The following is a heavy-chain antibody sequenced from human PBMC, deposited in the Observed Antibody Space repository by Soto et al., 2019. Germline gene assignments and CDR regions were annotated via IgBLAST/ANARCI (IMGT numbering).Heavy chain of an antibody. V-gene: IGHV3-23*01. CDR1: GFTFNNYA. CDR2: ISGSGDTA. CDR3: TKRVVVAPTPSGKGYYFDL. D-gene: IGHD2-15*01. Sequence: PGGSLRLSCAASGFTFNNYAMTWVRQAPGKGLEWVSAISGSGDTAYYADSVRGRFTISRDNSKNTLYLQLNSLRTEDTAVYYCTKRVVVAPTPSGKGYYFDLWGQGKLVTVSS. J-gene: IGHJ4*02.